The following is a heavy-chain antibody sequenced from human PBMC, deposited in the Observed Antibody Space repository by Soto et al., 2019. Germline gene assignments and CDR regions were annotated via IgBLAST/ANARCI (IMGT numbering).Heavy chain of an antibody. CDR2: INHSGST. CDR3: ARRRPSYYYDSSGPERAFDI. V-gene: IGHV4-31*03. Sequence: QVQLQESGPGLVKPSQTLSLTCTVSGGSISSGGYYWSWIRQHPGKGLEWIGEINHSGSTNYNPSLKSRVTIAVDTSKYQFSLKLSSGTAADTAVYYCARRRPSYYYDSSGPERAFDIWGQGTMVTVSS. D-gene: IGHD3-22*01. CDR1: GGSISSGGYY. J-gene: IGHJ3*02.